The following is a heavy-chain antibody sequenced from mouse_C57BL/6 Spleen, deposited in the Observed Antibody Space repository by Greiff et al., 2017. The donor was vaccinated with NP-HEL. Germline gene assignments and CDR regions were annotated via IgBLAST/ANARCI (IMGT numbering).Heavy chain of an antibody. CDR1: GYTFTSYW. J-gene: IGHJ1*03. Sequence: VQLKQSGTVLARPGASVKMSCKTSGYTFTSYWMHWVKQRPGQGLEWIGAIYPGNSDTSYNQKFKGKAKLTAVTSASTAYMELSSLTNEDSAVYYCTPYYGSSYEWYFDVWGTGTTVTVSS. CDR3: TPYYGSSYEWYFDV. V-gene: IGHV1-5*01. CDR2: IYPGNSDT. D-gene: IGHD1-1*01.